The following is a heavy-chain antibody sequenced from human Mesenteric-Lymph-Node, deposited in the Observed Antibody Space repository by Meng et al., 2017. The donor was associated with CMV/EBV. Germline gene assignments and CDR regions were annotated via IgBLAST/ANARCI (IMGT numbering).Heavy chain of an antibody. J-gene: IGHJ4*02. CDR3: ARTWATYYYDSSGYYFDY. CDR2: IQSDGSKK. D-gene: IGHD3-22*01. V-gene: IGHV3-30*02. Sequence: GESLKISCAASGFTFSSYGIHWVRQAPGKGLEWVAFIQSDGSKKYYADSVKGRFSISRDNSKNTLYLQVNSLRPEDTAVYYCARTWATYYYDSSGYYFDYWGQGTLVTVSS. CDR1: GFTFSSYG.